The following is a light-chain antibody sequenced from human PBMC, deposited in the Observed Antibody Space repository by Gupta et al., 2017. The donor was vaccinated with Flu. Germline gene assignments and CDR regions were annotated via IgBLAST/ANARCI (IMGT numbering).Light chain of an antibody. Sequence: QSALTQPASVSGSPGQSITISCTGTSSDVGRSDSVSWYQQHPGKASKLLIYDVSSRPSGVSSRFSGSKSGNTASLTISGLQAEDETDYYCSSYTSISTFYVFGTGTKVTVL. CDR1: SSDVGRSDS. CDR3: SSYTSISTFYV. V-gene: IGLV2-14*03. J-gene: IGLJ1*01. CDR2: DVS.